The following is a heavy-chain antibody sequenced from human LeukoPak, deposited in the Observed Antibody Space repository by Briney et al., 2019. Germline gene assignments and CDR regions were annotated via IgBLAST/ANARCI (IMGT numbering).Heavy chain of an antibody. J-gene: IGHJ3*01. CDR3: AKVYSSSSRDAFDV. CDR2: INHSGRT. Sequence: PSETLSLTCAVYGASFSGYYWSWIRQPPGKGLEWIGEINHSGRTNYNVSLERPVTMSVDTSKNQFTLNLNSVTAADTAVYYCAKVYSSSSRDAFDVWGPGTMVTVSS. D-gene: IGHD6-6*01. V-gene: IGHV4-34*01. CDR1: GASFSGYY.